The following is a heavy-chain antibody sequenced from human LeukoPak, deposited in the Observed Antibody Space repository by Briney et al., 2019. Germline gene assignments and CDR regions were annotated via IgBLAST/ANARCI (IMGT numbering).Heavy chain of an antibody. CDR1: GFTFSSYE. V-gene: IGHV3-48*03. CDR2: IISSGSTI. J-gene: IGHJ4*02. D-gene: IGHD3-10*01. Sequence: GGSLRLSCAASGFTFSSYEMNWVRQEPGGGLQWVSYIISSGSTIYYADSVKGRFTISRDNAKNSLYLQMNSLRAEDTAVYYCAREVSEYYSSGSYTYYFDYWGQGTLVTVSS. CDR3: AREVSEYYSSGSYTYYFDY.